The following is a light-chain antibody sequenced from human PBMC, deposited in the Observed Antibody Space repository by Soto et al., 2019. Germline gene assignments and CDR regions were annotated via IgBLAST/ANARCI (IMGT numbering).Light chain of an antibody. J-gene: IGLJ1*01. V-gene: IGLV2-14*01. CDR1: SSDVGGYNS. CDR3: SSYTSSSTHYV. Sequence: QSALTQPASVSGSPGQSITISCTGTSSDVGGYNSVSWYQQHPGKAPKLMIYEVSNRPSGVSNRFSGSKSGNTASLTISGLQAEDEADYYCSSYTSSSTHYVFGTGTKLTVL. CDR2: EVS.